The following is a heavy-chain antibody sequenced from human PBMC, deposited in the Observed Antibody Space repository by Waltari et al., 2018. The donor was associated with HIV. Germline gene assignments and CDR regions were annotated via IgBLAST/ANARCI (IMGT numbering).Heavy chain of an antibody. CDR1: GFTFSSYS. V-gene: IGHV3-21*01. J-gene: IGHJ4*02. CDR3: ASDRLGELSAFDY. D-gene: IGHD3-16*02. CDR2: ISSSSSYI. Sequence: EVQLVESGGGLVKPGGSLRLSCAASGFTFSSYSMNWVRQAPGKVLEWVSSISSSSSYIYYADSVKGRFTISRDNAKNSLYLQMNSLRAEDTAVYYCASDRLGELSAFDYWGQGTLVTVSS.